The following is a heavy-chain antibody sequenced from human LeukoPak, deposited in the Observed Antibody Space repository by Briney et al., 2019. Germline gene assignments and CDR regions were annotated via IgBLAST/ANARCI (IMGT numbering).Heavy chain of an antibody. D-gene: IGHD3-10*01. CDR2: IYSGGST. CDR3: ARDSGPRFGGYWYFDL. Sequence: TGGSLRLSCAASGFTVSSNYMSWVRQAPGKGLEWVSVIYSGGSTYYADSVKGRFTISRDNSKNTLYLQMNSLRAEDTAVYYCARDSGPRFGGYWYFDLWGRGTLVTVSS. J-gene: IGHJ2*01. V-gene: IGHV3-53*01. CDR1: GFTVSSNY.